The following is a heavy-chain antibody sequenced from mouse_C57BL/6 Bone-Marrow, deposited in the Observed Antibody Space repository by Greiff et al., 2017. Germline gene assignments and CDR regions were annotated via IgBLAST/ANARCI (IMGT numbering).Heavy chain of an antibody. CDR1: GFTFSDYY. D-gene: IGHD1-1*01. CDR3: ARHRIRSFCDY. CDR2: ISNGGGST. Sequence: EVQRVESGGGLVQPGGSLKLSCAASGFTFSDYYMYWVRQTPEKRLEWVAYISNGGGSTYYPDTVKGRFTISRDNAKHTLYLQMSRLKSEDTAMYYCARHRIRSFCDYWGQGTTLTVSS. J-gene: IGHJ2*01. V-gene: IGHV5-12*01.